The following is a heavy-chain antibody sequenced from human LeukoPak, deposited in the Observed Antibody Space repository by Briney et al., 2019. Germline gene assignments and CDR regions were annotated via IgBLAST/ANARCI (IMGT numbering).Heavy chain of an antibody. J-gene: IGHJ4*02. CDR1: GYSFTTYW. CDR3: ARARYCSGGSCYAEY. Sequence: GESLQISCKGSGYSFTTYWIGWVRQMPGEGLEWMGIIYPGDSDTRYSPSFQGQVTISADKSISTAYLQWSSLKASDTAMYYYARARYCSGGSCYAEYWGQGTLVTVSS. CDR2: IYPGDSDT. V-gene: IGHV5-51*01. D-gene: IGHD2-15*01.